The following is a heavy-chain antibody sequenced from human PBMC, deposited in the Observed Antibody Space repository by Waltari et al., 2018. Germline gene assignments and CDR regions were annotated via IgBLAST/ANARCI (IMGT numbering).Heavy chain of an antibody. Sequence: EVQLLESGGGLVQPGGSLRLSCAASGFTFSSHAMSWVRQTPGKGLEWVSAISSSGGGTKYADSVTGRFTISRDNSQNTLYLQMHGLRAEDSAIYYCAETGYSSGWYGPYFDYWGQGTLVTVSS. CDR3: AETGYSSGWYGPYFDY. CDR2: ISSSGGGT. J-gene: IGHJ4*02. V-gene: IGHV3-23*01. D-gene: IGHD6-19*01. CDR1: GFTFSSHA.